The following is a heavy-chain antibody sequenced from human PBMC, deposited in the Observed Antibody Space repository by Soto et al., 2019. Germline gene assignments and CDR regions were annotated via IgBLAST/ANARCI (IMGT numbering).Heavy chain of an antibody. Sequence: ASVKVSCKASGYTFTGYYMHWVRQAPGQGLEWMGRIVSFAGGTIYAQIFQGRITITADSSSSTAYMELSSLTSDDTAVYYCAREPSIAAVGIPLYSYYYMDVWGEGTAVTVSS. V-gene: IGHV1-2*02. CDR2: IVSFAGGT. J-gene: IGHJ6*03. D-gene: IGHD6-13*01. CDR1: GYTFTGYY. CDR3: AREPSIAAVGIPLYSYYYMDV.